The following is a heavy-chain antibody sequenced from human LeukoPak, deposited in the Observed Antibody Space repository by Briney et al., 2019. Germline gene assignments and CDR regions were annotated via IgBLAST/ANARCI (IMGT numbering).Heavy chain of an antibody. J-gene: IGHJ4*02. CDR2: IIPIFGTA. D-gene: IGHD5-18*01. V-gene: IGHV1-69*06. Sequence: SVKVSCKASGGTFSSYAISWVRQAPGQGLEWMGGIIPIFGTANYAQKFQGRVTITADKSTSTAYMELSSLRSEDTAVYYCAKVGYSYGFGAIDYWGQGTLVTVSS. CDR1: GGTFSSYA. CDR3: AKVGYSYGFGAIDY.